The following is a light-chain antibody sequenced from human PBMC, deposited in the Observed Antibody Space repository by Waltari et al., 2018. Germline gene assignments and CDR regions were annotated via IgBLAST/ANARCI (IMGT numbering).Light chain of an antibody. CDR3: SSFESSRTWV. Sequence: QSALTQPASVSGSPGQSITISCSGTSADIGRYNLVAWYQQLPGNAPKLVIYEVTERPSELSNCFSGSKSGNTASLTISGLQAEDEADYYCSSFESSRTWVFGGGTKLTVL. J-gene: IGLJ3*02. V-gene: IGLV2-23*02. CDR1: SADIGRYNL. CDR2: EVT.